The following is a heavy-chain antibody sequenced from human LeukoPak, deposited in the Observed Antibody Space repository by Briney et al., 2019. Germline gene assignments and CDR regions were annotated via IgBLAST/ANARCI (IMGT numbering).Heavy chain of an antibody. D-gene: IGHD2-21*01. J-gene: IGHJ4*02. CDR2: INPNSGNT. V-gene: IGHV1-8*03. CDR3: ARVVPPARLDY. CDR1: GYTFTNYD. Sequence: ASVNVSCKASGYTFTNYDFNWVRQATGQGLEWLGWINPNSGNTGFAQRFQGRVTITRDTSISTAYMELSSLRSEDTAVYYCARVVPPARLDYWGQGTLVTVSS.